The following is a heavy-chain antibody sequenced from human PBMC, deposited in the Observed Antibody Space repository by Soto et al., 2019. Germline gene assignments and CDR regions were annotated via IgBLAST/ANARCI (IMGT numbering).Heavy chain of an antibody. CDR2: INPNSGGT. CDR1: GYTFTGYY. D-gene: IGHD6-6*01. CDR3: ARENRGQLVRMPSNYYYYYGMDV. V-gene: IGHV1-2*04. J-gene: IGHJ6*02. Sequence: GASVKVSCKASGYTFTGYYMHWVRQAPGQGLEWMGWINPNSGGTNYAQKFQGWVTMTRDTSISTAYMELSRLRSDDTAVYYCARENRGQLVRMPSNYYYYYGMDVWGQGTTVTVSS.